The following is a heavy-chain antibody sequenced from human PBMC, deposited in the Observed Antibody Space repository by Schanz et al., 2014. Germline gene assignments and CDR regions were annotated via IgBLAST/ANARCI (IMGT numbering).Heavy chain of an antibody. Sequence: QVQRQESGPGLVKPSGTLSLTCVVSGGSISSGVWWTWARQSPGKGLEWIGVIFHSGTTNYNPSLESRVTISVDKSKNQFPLILSSMTAADTAVYYCAREIESSMIRGVIDWGQGTLVTVSS. V-gene: IGHV4-4*02. D-gene: IGHD3-10*01. CDR2: IFHSGTT. CDR1: GGSISSGVW. CDR3: AREIESSMIRGVID. J-gene: IGHJ4*02.